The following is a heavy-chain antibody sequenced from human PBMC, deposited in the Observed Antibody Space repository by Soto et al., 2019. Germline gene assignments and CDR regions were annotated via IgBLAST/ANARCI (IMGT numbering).Heavy chain of an antibody. CDR3: ANLWFGELGYYYYGMDV. CDR1: GYTFTSYA. V-gene: IGHV1-3*01. D-gene: IGHD3-10*01. CDR2: INAGNGNT. Sequence: QVQLVQSGAEVKKPGASVKVSCKASGYTFTSYAMHWVRQAPGQRLEWMGWINAGNGNTKYSQKFQGRVTITRDTSASTAYMELSSLRSEDTAVYYCANLWFGELGYYYYGMDVWGQGTTVTVSS. J-gene: IGHJ6*02.